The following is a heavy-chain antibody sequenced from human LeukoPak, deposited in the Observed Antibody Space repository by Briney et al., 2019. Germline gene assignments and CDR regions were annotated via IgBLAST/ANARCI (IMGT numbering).Heavy chain of an antibody. V-gene: IGHV4-61*02. CDR2: IYTSGST. J-gene: IGHJ4*02. D-gene: IGHD5-24*01. CDR1: GGSISSGSYY. CDR3: ARRRGGYSYGYFDY. Sequence: KASETLSLTCTVSGGSISSGSYYWSWIRQPAGKGLEWIGRIYTSGSTNYNPSLKSRVTISVDTSKNQFSLKLSSVTAADTAVYYCARRRGGYSYGYFDYWGQGTLVTVSS.